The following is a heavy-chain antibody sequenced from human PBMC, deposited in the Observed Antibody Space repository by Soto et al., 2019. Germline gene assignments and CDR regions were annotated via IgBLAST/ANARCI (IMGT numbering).Heavy chain of an antibody. CDR1: GGTFSSYA. V-gene: IGHV1-69*13. Sequence: SVKVSCKASGGTFSSYAVSWVRQAPGQGLEWMGGIIPIFGTANYAQKFQGRVTITADESTSTAYMELSSLRSEDTAVYYCARDHSIAARHFDYWGQGTLVTVSS. CDR3: ARDHSIAARHFDY. CDR2: IIPIFGTA. D-gene: IGHD6-6*01. J-gene: IGHJ4*02.